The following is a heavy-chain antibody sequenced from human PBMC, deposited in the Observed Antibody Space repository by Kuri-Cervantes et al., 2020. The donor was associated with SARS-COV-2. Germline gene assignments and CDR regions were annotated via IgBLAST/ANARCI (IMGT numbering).Heavy chain of an antibody. V-gene: IGHV3-23*01. CDR3: ANPTGHYYYGMDV. Sequence: GGSLRLSCAASGFTFSSYAMSWVRQAPGKGLEWVSAISGSGGSTYYADSVEGRFTISRDNSKNTLYLQMNSLRAEDTAVYYCANPTGHYYYGMDVWGQGTTVTVSS. CDR1: GFTFSSYA. J-gene: IGHJ6*02. CDR2: ISGSGGST.